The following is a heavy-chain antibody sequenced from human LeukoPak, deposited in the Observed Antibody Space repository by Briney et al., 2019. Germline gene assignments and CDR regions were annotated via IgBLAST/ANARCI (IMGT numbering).Heavy chain of an antibody. CDR2: IRYGGNDE. Sequence: GGSLRLSCAASGFTFSSNGMHWVRQAPGKGLEWVAFIRYGGNDERYADSVKGRFTISRDNSKNTLYLQVNSLTAADTSIYFCAKDQFSYSSSWYEALFADYWGQGSLVIVSS. J-gene: IGHJ4*02. D-gene: IGHD2-2*01. V-gene: IGHV3-30*02. CDR3: AKDQFSYSSSWYEALFADY. CDR1: GFTFSSNG.